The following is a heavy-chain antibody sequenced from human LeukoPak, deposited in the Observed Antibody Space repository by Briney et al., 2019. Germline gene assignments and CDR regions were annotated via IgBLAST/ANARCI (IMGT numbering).Heavy chain of an antibody. J-gene: IGHJ6*04. CDR1: GFTFGSYG. Sequence: GGSLRLSCVASGFTFGSYGMHWVRQAPGKGLEWVAFVRYDGSNTNHADSVKGRFTISRDNSKNTLYLQMNSLRTEDTAVYYCAKEVGKWLLSNHRYPLDVWGKGTTVTISS. CDR2: VRYDGSNT. CDR3: AKEVGKWLLSNHRYPLDV. V-gene: IGHV3-30*02. D-gene: IGHD3-3*01.